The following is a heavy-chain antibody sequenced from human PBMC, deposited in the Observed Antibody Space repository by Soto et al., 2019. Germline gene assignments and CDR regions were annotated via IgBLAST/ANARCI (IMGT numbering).Heavy chain of an antibody. D-gene: IGHD2-15*01. CDR2: INPTGGSA. CDR1: GYTFSKYY. Sequence: QVQLVQSGAEVRKPGASVEVSCRASGYTFSKYYIHWVRQAPGPGLEWLGVINPTGGSATYAQKFQGRVTMTRDTSTNTVYMILTSLRSEDTAVYYCAREMVVVPTYYSSYEGMDVWGQGTTVSVSS. CDR3: AREMVVVPTYYSSYEGMDV. J-gene: IGHJ6*02. V-gene: IGHV1-46*01.